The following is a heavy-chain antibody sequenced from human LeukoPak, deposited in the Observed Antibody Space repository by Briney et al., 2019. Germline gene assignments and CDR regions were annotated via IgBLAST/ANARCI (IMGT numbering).Heavy chain of an antibody. Sequence: QSSETLSLTCTVSGASITGHYWTWLRQPPGKGLEWIGYIYYSGSTNYNPSLKSRVTISVDTSKNQFSLKLSSVTAADTAVYYCARHGYSSGSLAWFDPWGQGTQVTVSS. J-gene: IGHJ5*02. V-gene: IGHV4-59*11. D-gene: IGHD6-19*01. CDR2: IYYSGST. CDR3: ARHGYSSGSLAWFDP. CDR1: GASITGHY.